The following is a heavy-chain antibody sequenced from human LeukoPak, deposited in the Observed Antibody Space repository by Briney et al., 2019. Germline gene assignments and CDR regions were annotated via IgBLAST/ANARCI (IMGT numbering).Heavy chain of an antibody. V-gene: IGHV4-39*01. CDR2: IYYSGST. Sequence: SETLSLTCTVSGGSISSSSYYWGWIRQPPGKGLEWIGSIYYSGSTYYNPSLKSRVTISVDTSKNQFSLKLSSVTAADTAVYYCARHRNPIVGYFDYWGQGTLVTVSS. D-gene: IGHD1-14*01. CDR3: ARHRNPIVGYFDY. J-gene: IGHJ4*02. CDR1: GGSISSSSYY.